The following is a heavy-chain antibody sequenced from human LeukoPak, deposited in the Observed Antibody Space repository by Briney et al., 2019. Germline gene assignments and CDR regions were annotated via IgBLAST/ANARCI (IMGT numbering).Heavy chain of an antibody. D-gene: IGHD5-18*01. J-gene: IGHJ4*02. CDR2: ISWNSGSI. CDR1: GFTFDDDA. Sequence: GGSLRLSCAASGFTFDDDAMHWVRHAPGQGQEWVSGISWNSGSIGYADSVKGRFTISRDNAKNSLYLQMNSLRAEDTALYYCARERGYSYAAGFDYWGQGTLVTVSS. V-gene: IGHV3-9*01. CDR3: ARERGYSYAAGFDY.